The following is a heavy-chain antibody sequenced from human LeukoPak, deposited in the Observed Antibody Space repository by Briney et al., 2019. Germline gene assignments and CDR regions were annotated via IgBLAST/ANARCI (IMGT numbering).Heavy chain of an antibody. CDR1: GFTFSNYA. CDR2: ISSSGGST. Sequence: GGSLRLSCAASGFTFSNYAMSWVRQAPGKGLEWVSSISSSGGSTFYADSVKGRFTISRDKSKNTLYLQMNSLRAEDTAVYYCAKASSDSSSYAYFHHWGQGTLVTVST. J-gene: IGHJ1*01. CDR3: AKASSDSSSYAYFHH. V-gene: IGHV3-23*01. D-gene: IGHD3-22*01.